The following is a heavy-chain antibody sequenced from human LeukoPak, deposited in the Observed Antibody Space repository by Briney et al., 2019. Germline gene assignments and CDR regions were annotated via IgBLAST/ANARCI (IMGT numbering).Heavy chain of an antibody. CDR1: GFTFSNAW. CDR2: IKSKTDGGTT. V-gene: IGHV3-15*01. Sequence: GGSLRLSCAASGFTFSNAWMSWVRQAPGKGLEWVGRIKSKTDGGTTDYAAPVKGRFTISRDDSKNTLYLQMNSLKTEDTAVYYCTTGSYDSSGYYYEDYWGQGTLVTVSS. D-gene: IGHD3-22*01. CDR3: TTGSYDSSGYYYEDY. J-gene: IGHJ4*02.